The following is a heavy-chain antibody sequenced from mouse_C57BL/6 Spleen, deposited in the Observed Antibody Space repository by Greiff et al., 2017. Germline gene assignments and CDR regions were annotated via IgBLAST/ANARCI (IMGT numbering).Heavy chain of an antibody. CDR2: IDPADGET. J-gene: IGHJ3*01. Sequence: VQLQQSGAELVKPGASVKLSCTASGFTIKDYYMHWVKQRTEQGLEWIGRIDPADGETKYAPKFQGKATITADTSSNTSYLQLSSLTSEDTAGYYCARGDDGAWFAYWGQGTLVTVSA. CDR3: ARGDDGAWFAY. V-gene: IGHV14-2*01. CDR1: GFTIKDYY.